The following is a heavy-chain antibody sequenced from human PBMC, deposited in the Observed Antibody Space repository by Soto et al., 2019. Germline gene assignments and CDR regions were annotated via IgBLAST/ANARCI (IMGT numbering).Heavy chain of an antibody. V-gene: IGHV1-24*01. CDR2: FDPEDGET. CDR3: ATDQAKRGPAAARPARYYGMDV. Sequence: ASVKVSCKVSGYTLTELSMHWVRQAPGKGLEWMGGFDPEDGETIYAQKFQGRVTMTEDTSTDTAYMELSSLRSEDTAVYYCATDQAKRGPAAARPARYYGMDVWGQGTTVTVS. J-gene: IGHJ6*02. CDR1: GYTLTELS. D-gene: IGHD6-6*01.